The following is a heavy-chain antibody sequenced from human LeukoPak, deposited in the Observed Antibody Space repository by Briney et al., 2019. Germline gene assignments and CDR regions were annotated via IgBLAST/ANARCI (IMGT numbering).Heavy chain of an antibody. CDR2: ISSSGGDT. Sequence: QPGGSLRLSCTASGFTLTNYAMNWVRQAPGKGLEWVSAISSSGGDTYHADSVKGRFTISRDNSKNTLYLQMNSLRAEDTAVYYCAKDLYYYDSSAPCAFDIWGQGTMVTVSS. CDR3: AKDLYYYDSSAPCAFDI. CDR1: GFTLTNYA. V-gene: IGHV3-23*01. J-gene: IGHJ3*02. D-gene: IGHD3-22*01.